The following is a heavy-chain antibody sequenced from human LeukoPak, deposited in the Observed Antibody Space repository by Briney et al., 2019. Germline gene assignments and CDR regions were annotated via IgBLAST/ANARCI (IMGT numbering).Heavy chain of an antibody. Sequence: PGGSLRLSCAASGFTFGTYAMTWVRQAPGKGLEWVSGISGSGGSTYYADSVKGRFTISRDNSKNTLHLHMNSLRAEDTAVYYCAKEMAATNAFDYWGQETLVTVSS. V-gene: IGHV3-23*01. CDR3: AKEMAATNAFDY. D-gene: IGHD5-24*01. CDR2: ISGSGGST. J-gene: IGHJ4*02. CDR1: GFTFGTYA.